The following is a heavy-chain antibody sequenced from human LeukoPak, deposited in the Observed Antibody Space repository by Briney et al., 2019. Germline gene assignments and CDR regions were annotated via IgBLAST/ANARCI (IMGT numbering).Heavy chain of an antibody. D-gene: IGHD2-2*01. CDR3: ARDDRYCSSTSCFYYGMDV. J-gene: IGHJ6*02. V-gene: IGHV3-66*01. Sequence: PGGSLRLSCAASGFTVSSNYMSWVRQAPGKGLEWVSVIYSGGSTYYADSVKGRFTISRDNSKNTLYLQMYSLRAGDTAVYYCARDDRYCSSTSCFYYGMDVWGQGTTVTVSS. CDR1: GFTVSSNY. CDR2: IYSGGST.